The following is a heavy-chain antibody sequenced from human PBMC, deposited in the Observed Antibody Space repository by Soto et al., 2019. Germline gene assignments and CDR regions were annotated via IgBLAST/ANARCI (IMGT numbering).Heavy chain of an antibody. V-gene: IGHV3-21*01. CDR3: AREDSIIIPAVSDF. D-gene: IGHD2-2*01. Sequence: GGSLRLSCAVSGFTFNDYGINWVRQAPGKGLEWVSSVSKSDYTYYSDSVKGRFTISRDNAKNSVSLQMNTLRAEDTAVYYCAREDSIIIPAVSDFWGQGTLVTVSS. CDR1: GFTFNDYG. CDR2: VSKSDYT. J-gene: IGHJ4*02.